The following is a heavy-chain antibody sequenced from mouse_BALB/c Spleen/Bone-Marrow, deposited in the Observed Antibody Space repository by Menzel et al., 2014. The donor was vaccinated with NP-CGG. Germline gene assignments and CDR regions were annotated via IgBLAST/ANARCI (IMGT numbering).Heavy chain of an antibody. CDR1: GFDFSRDW. CDR3: ARQYGNYWFAY. Sequence: EVKLVESGGGLVQPGGSLKPSCAASGFDFSRDWMTWVRQAPGKGLEWIGEINPDSSTINYAPSLKDKFIISRDNAKNTLDLQMSKVRSEDTALYYCARQYGNYWFAYWGQGTLVTVSA. J-gene: IGHJ3*01. V-gene: IGHV4-1*02. D-gene: IGHD2-10*02. CDR2: INPDSSTI.